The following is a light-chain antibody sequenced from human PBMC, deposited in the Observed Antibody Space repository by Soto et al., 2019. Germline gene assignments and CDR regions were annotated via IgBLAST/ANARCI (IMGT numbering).Light chain of an antibody. J-gene: IGLJ1*01. CDR3: CSYARSYTWV. CDR2: DVT. V-gene: IGLV2-11*01. CDR1: SSDVGGYNY. Sequence: QSVLTQPASASGSPGQSVTISCTGTSSDVGGYNYVSWYQQHPGKAPKVMIYDVTQRPSGVPDRFSGTESGNTASLTISGLQAEDEADYYCCSYARSYTWVFGSGTKVTVL.